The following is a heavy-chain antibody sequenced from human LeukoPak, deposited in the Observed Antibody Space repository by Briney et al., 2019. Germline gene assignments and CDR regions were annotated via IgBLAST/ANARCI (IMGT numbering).Heavy chain of an antibody. Sequence: SGGSLRPSCAASGFTFSSYAMHWVRQGPGKGRDWVAVISYEGSNKYYADSVKGRFTISRDNSKNTLYPQMNSLRAEDTAVYYCARDQYFDWLSYYYSYYGMDVWGQGTTVTVSS. CDR3: ARDQYFDWLSYYYSYYGMDV. CDR2: ISYEGSNK. V-gene: IGHV3-30-3*01. CDR1: GFTFSSYA. J-gene: IGHJ6*02. D-gene: IGHD3-9*01.